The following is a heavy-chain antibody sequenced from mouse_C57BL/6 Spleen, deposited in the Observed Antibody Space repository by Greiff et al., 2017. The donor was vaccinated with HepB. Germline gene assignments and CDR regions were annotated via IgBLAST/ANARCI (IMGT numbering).Heavy chain of an antibody. CDR3: ARGYYGSSLYFDY. Sequence: VQLQQSGPELVKPGASVKMSCKASGYTFTDYNMHWVKQSHGKSLEWIGYINPNNGGTSYNQKFKGKATLTVKQSSSTAYMELRSLTSEDSAVYYCARGYYGSSLYFDYWGQGTTLTVSS. CDR2: INPNNGGT. CDR1: GYTFTDYN. V-gene: IGHV1-22*01. D-gene: IGHD1-1*01. J-gene: IGHJ2*01.